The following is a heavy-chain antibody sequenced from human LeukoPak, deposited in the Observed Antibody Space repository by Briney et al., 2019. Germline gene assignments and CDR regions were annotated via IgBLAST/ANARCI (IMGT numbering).Heavy chain of an antibody. D-gene: IGHD6-13*01. J-gene: IGHJ4*02. V-gene: IGHV3-7*03. CDR1: EFTFSSYW. Sequence: GGSLRLSCAASEFTFSSYWMSWVRQAPGKGLEWVANIKQDGSEKYFVDSVKGRFTISRDTAKNSPYLQMNSLRAEDTAVYYCARDWAAAGTSMDFDYWGQGTLVTVSS. CDR2: IKQDGSEK. CDR3: ARDWAAAGTSMDFDY.